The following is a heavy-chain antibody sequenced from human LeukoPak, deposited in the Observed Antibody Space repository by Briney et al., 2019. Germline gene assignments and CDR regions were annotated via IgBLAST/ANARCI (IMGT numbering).Heavy chain of an antibody. CDR1: GDSVSSKSVS. J-gene: IGHJ3*02. D-gene: IGHD1-1*01. V-gene: IGHV6-1*01. CDR3: ARDGQLGLDALDI. CDR2: TRYRSTWNT. Sequence: SQTLSLTCAISGDSVSSKSVSWSWMRQSPSRGLEYLGRTRYRSTWNTFYSLSVEGRITINADTSRNEVSLRLSSVTPEDTAVYYCARDGQLGLDALDIWGQGTLVTVSS.